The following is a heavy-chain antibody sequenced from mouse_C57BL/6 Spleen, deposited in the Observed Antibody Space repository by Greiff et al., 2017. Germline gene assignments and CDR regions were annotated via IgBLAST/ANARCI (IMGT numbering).Heavy chain of an antibody. CDR1: GYTITSYT. J-gene: IGHJ2*01. Sequence: HVQLKASGAELARPGASVKMSCKASGYTITSYTMHWVNQRPGQGLEWIGYINPSSGYTKYNQKFKDKATLTADKSSSTAYMQLSSLTSEDSAVYYCAREDYPYYFDYWGQGTTLTVSS. D-gene: IGHD5-5*01. V-gene: IGHV1-4*01. CDR2: INPSSGYT. CDR3: AREDYPYYFDY.